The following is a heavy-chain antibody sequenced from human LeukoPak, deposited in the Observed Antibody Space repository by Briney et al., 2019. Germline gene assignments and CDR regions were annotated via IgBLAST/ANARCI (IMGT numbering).Heavy chain of an antibody. J-gene: IGHJ4*02. V-gene: IGHV3-30*02. D-gene: IGHD5-18*01. CDR3: AKGSGYSYGCDY. Sequence: PGGSLRLSCAASGFTFSNYDMHWVRQAPGKGLEWVAFIRYDGSNKYYADSVKGRFTISRDNSKNTLYLQMNSLRAEDTAVYYCAKGSGYSYGCDYWGQGTLVTVSS. CDR1: GFTFSNYD. CDR2: IRYDGSNK.